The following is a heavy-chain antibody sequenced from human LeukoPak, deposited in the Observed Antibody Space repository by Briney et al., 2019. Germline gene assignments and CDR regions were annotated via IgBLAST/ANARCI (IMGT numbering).Heavy chain of an antibody. V-gene: IGHV3-7*05. J-gene: IGHJ4*02. CDR2: IKQDGSET. CDR3: ARKTAGFDY. Sequence: GGSLRLSCAASGFTFSSYSMNWVRQAPGEGLEWVANIKQDGSETYYVDSVKGRFTISRDNAKNSLYLQMNSLRAEDTAVYYCARKTAGFDYWGQGTLVTVSS. CDR1: GFTFSSYS. D-gene: IGHD5-18*01.